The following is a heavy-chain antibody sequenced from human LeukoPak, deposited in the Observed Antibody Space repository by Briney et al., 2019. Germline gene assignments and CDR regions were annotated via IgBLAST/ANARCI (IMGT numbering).Heavy chain of an antibody. Sequence: GGSLRLSCAVSGWSFSSYWMSWVRQAPGKGLEWVSVIYSGGSTYYADSVKGRFTISRDNSKNTLYLQMNSLRAEDTAVYYCARVPMGRYFDYWGQGTLVTVSS. V-gene: IGHV3-53*01. J-gene: IGHJ4*02. D-gene: IGHD3-10*01. CDR2: IYSGGST. CDR1: GWSFSSYW. CDR3: ARVPMGRYFDY.